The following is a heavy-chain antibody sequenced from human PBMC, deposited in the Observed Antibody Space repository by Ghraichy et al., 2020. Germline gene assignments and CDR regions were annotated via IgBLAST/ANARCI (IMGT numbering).Heavy chain of an antibody. CDR3: ARARGGSGWLTYYFDY. V-gene: IGHV4-34*01. Sequence: GSLRLSCAVYGGSFSGYYWSWIRQPPGKGLEWIGEINHSGSTNYNPSLKSRVTISVDTSKNQFSLKLSSVTAADTAVYYCARARGGSGWLTYYFDYWGQGTLVTVSS. CDR2: INHSGST. D-gene: IGHD6-19*01. CDR1: GGSFSGYY. J-gene: IGHJ4*02.